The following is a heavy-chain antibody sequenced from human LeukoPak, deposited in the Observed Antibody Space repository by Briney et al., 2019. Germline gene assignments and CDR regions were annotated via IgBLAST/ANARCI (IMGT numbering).Heavy chain of an antibody. CDR2: ISGSGGST. D-gene: IGHD6-6*01. J-gene: IGHJ4*02. V-gene: IGHV3-23*01. CDR1: GFTFSSYA. Sequence: GGSLRPSCAASGFTFSSYAMSWVRQAPGKGLEWVSAISGSGGSTYYAGSVRGRFTISRDNFKSTLYLQMNSLRAEDTATYYCAKDSVGSSEYYWGQGTLVTVSS. CDR3: AKDSVGSSEYY.